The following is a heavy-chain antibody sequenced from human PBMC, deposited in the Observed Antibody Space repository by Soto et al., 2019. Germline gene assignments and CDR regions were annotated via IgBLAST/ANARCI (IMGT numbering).Heavy chain of an antibody. D-gene: IGHD4-17*01. V-gene: IGHV2-5*02. CDR3: AHSLKAYYGDYAPFDY. CDR2: IYWDDDK. Sequence: QITLKESGPPLVKPTQTLTLTCTFSGFSLSTSGVGVGWIRQPPGKALEWLALIYWDDDKRYSPSLKSRLTITNDTSKNQVVLTMTNMDPVDTATYYCAHSLKAYYGDYAPFDYWGQGTLVTVSS. J-gene: IGHJ4*02. CDR1: GFSLSTSGVG.